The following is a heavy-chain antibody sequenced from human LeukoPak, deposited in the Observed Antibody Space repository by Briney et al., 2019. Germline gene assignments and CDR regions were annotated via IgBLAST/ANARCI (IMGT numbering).Heavy chain of an antibody. CDR1: GVSTTNGIYY. V-gene: IGHV4-39*07. D-gene: IGHD3-10*01. CDR3: ARAHYGSGSDFDY. J-gene: IGHJ4*02. CDR2: INHSGST. Sequence: SETLSLTCTVSGVSTTNGIYYWAWIRQPPGKGLEWIGEINHSGSTNYNPSLKSRVTISVDTSKNQFSLKLSSVTAADTAVYYCARAHYGSGSDFDYWGQGTLVTVSS.